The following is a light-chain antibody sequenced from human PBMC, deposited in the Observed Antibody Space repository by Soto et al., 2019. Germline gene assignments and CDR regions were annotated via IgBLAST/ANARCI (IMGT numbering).Light chain of an antibody. J-gene: IGKJ1*01. CDR3: LQDYGDSWT. CDR2: DAS. V-gene: IGKV1-5*01. CDR1: HNIERW. Sequence: IQMTQSPSTLSASVGDRVTITCRASHNIERWMAWYQQKPGKAPSLLIFDASSLESGVPSRFSGSGSGTEFTLTISSLQPEDFASYYCLQDYGDSWTFGQGTKVDIK.